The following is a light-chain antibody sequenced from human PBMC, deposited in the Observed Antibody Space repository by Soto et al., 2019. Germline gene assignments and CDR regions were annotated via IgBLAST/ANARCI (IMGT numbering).Light chain of an antibody. CDR3: SSYTTSTTRV. CDR1: SSDVGVYDF. J-gene: IGLJ2*01. CDR2: DVN. V-gene: IGLV2-14*03. Sequence: QSVLTQPASVSGSPGQSITISCAGTSSDVGVYDFVSWYQQHPGKAPKLLIYDVNNRPAGISNRFSGSKSGNTAPLTISGLQAEDEADYYCSSYTTSTTRVFGGGTKVTVL.